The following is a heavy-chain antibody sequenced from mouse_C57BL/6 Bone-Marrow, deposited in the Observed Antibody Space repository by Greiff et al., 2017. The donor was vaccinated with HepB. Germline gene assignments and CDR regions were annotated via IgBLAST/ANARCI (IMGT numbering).Heavy chain of an antibody. V-gene: IGHV1-15*01. CDR3: TRRRLRRMRDY. CDR1: GYTFTDYE. J-gene: IGHJ4*01. CDR2: IDPETGGT. Sequence: QVQLQQSGAELVRPGASVTQSCRASGYTFTDYEMHWVKQTPVHGLEWIGAIDPETGGTAYNQKFKGKAILTADKSSSTAYMELRSLTSEDSAVYYYTRRRLRRMRDYWGQGTSATVSS. D-gene: IGHD2-4*01.